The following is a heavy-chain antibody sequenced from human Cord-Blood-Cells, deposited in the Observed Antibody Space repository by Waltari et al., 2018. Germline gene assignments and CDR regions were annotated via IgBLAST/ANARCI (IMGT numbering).Heavy chain of an antibody. CDR2: MNPNSGNT. CDR3: ARTVVTSDMYYFDY. J-gene: IGHJ4*02. D-gene: IGHD2-2*01. Sequence: QVQLVQSGAEVKKPGAAAKVSCKASGYTCTSYDINWVRPATGQGLEWMGWMNPNSGNTGYAQKFQGRVTMTRNTSISTAYMELSSLRSEDTAVYYCARTVVTSDMYYFDYWGQGTLVTVSS. V-gene: IGHV1-8*01. CDR1: GYTCTSYD.